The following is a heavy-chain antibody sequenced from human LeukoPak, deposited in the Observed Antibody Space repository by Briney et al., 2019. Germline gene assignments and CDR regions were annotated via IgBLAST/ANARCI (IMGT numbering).Heavy chain of an antibody. V-gene: IGHV3-21*01. CDR2: ISSSSTYI. Sequence: GGSLRLSCAASGFTFSRHGMNWVRQVPGEGLEWVSSISSSSTYIFYADSFQGRFTMSRDNAKKSLYLQMNSLRAEDTAVYYCARGGTAAATHLSFDYWGQGTLVTVSS. D-gene: IGHD6-13*01. CDR3: ARGGTAAATHLSFDY. J-gene: IGHJ4*02. CDR1: GFTFSRHG.